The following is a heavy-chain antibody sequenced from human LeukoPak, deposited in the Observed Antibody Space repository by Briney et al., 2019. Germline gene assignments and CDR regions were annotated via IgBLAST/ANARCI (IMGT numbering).Heavy chain of an antibody. D-gene: IGHD5-18*01. V-gene: IGHV3-21*01. CDR2: ISSSISYI. Sequence: GGSLRLSCAASGFTFSSYIMSWVRQAPGKGLEWVSSISSSISYIYYADSVKGRFTISRDNAKNSLYLQMNSLRAEDTAVYYCARVLLTSYGPLGYFDYWGQGTLVTVSS. J-gene: IGHJ4*02. CDR1: GFTFSSYI. CDR3: ARVLLTSYGPLGYFDY.